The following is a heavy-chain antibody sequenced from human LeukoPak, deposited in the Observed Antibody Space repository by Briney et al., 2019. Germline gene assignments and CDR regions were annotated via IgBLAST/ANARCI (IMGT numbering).Heavy chain of an antibody. CDR1: GVSISSGGYY. CDR3: ARCGRRVVPAAIIWFDP. Sequence: SETLSLTCTVSGVSISSGGYYWSWIRQPPGKGLEWIGYIYHSGSTYYNPSLKSRVTISVDRSKNQFSLKLSSVTAADTAVYYCARCGRRVVPAAIIWFDPWGQGTLVTVSS. CDR2: IYHSGST. J-gene: IGHJ5*02. D-gene: IGHD2-2*01. V-gene: IGHV4-30-2*01.